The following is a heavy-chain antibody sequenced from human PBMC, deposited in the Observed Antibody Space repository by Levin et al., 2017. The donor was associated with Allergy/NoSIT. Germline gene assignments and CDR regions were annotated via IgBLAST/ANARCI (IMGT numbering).Heavy chain of an antibody. D-gene: IGHD5-12*01. CDR1: GFTFTRYI. CDR3: VKDVGGYSGYSHFEN. Sequence: RGESLKISCAGSGFTFTRYIMSWVRQAPGKGLEWVAAISLRGETTYYADSVRGRFSISRDDSEDTLDLQMDGLGVEDTAVYYCVKDVGGYSGYSHFENWGQGSLVTVSS. J-gene: IGHJ4*02. V-gene: IGHV3-23*01. CDR2: ISLRGETT.